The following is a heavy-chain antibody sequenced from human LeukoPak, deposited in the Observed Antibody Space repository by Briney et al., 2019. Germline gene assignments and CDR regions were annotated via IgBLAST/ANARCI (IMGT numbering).Heavy chain of an antibody. J-gene: IGHJ3*02. Sequence: SETLSLTCTVSGGSISSYYWSWIRQPPGKGLEWIGCIYYSGSTNYNPSLKSRVTISVDTSKNQFSLKLSSVTAADTAVYYCAREVSSVAGTRDAFDIWGQGTMVTVSS. D-gene: IGHD6-19*01. CDR3: AREVSSVAGTRDAFDI. CDR1: GGSISSYY. CDR2: IYYSGST. V-gene: IGHV4-59*01.